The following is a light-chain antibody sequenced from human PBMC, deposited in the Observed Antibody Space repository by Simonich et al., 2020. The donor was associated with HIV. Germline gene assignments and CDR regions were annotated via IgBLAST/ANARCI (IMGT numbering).Light chain of an antibody. Sequence: AIQLTQSPSSLSASVGDRVTITCRASQGISSALAWYHQKPGKAPKLLIYDASSLESGGPSRFSGSGSGTDFTFTISSLQPEDIATYYCQEYDNLLALTFGGGTKVEIK. CDR2: DAS. V-gene: IGKV1D-13*01. J-gene: IGKJ4*01. CDR1: QGISSA. CDR3: QEYDNLLALT.